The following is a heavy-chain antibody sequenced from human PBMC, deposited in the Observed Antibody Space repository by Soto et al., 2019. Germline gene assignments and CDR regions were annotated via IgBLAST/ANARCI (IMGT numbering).Heavy chain of an antibody. J-gene: IGHJ6*03. V-gene: IGHV4-34*01. CDR1: GGSFSGYY. CDR2: INHSGST. CDR3: ARGQEAARDPYYYYMDV. Sequence: SETLSLTCAVYGGSFSGYYWSWIRQPPGKGLEWIGEINHSGSTNYNPSLKSRVTTSVDTSKNQFSLKLSSVTAADTAVYYCARGQEAARDPYYYYMDVWGKGTTVTVSS. D-gene: IGHD6-6*01.